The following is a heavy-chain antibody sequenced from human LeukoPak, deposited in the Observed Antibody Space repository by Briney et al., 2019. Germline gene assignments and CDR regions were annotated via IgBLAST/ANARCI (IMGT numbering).Heavy chain of an antibody. CDR1: GGSISSYY. V-gene: IGHV4-59*08. J-gene: IGHJ5*02. CDR2: IYYSGST. CDR3: ARQRDGSSWYYRPGWFDP. D-gene: IGHD6-13*01. Sequence: PSETLSLTCTVSGGSISSYYWSWIRQPPGKGLEWIGYIYYSGSTNYNPSLKSRVTISVDTSKNQFSLKLSSVTAADTAVYYCARQRDGSSWYYRPGWFDPWGQGTLVTVSS.